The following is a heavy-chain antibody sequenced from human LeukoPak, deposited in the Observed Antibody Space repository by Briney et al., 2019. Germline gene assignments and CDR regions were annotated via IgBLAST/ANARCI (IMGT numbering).Heavy chain of an antibody. CDR1: GFTFSSYA. V-gene: IGHV3-23*01. J-gene: IGHJ3*02. CDR3: EKDTGHTLIVFDVFDT. D-gene: IGHD3-16*02. Sequence: PGGSLRLSCAASGFTFSSYAMSWVRQAPGKGLEWVSAISGSGGSTYYADCVKGRFTISRDNSKNTLYLQMNSLSDEDTAIYYCEKDTGHTLIVFDVFDTWGQGKMV. CDR2: ISGSGGST.